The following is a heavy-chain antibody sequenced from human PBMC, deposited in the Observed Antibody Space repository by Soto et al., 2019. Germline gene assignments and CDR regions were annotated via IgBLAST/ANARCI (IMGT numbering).Heavy chain of an antibody. J-gene: IGHJ5*02. D-gene: IGHD6-19*01. CDR3: ARELKRWGGGWYLCAS. V-gene: IGHV3-48*01. Sequence: EVQLVESGGGLVQPGGSLRLSCAASGFTFSSYSMNWVRQAPGKGLERVSYISSSSSTIYYADSVKGRFTISRDNAKTSLYLQINSLSAEDKAVYYCARELKRWGGGWYLCASWAQGTLVTVSS. CDR1: GFTFSSYS. CDR2: ISSSSSTI.